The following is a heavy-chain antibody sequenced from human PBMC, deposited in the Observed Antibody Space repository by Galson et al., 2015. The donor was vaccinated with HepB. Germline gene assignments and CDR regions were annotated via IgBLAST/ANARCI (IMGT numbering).Heavy chain of an antibody. CDR1: GGTFSSYA. Sequence: SVKVSCKVSGGTFSSYAMSWVRQAPGQGLEWMGGIIPIIGIGNYAQNFQGRVTITADTSTSTTYMELSSLRSEDAAVYYCASTYNYDTSGYPTNYFDYWGQGTLVTVSS. J-gene: IGHJ4*02. D-gene: IGHD3-22*01. CDR2: IIPIIGIG. V-gene: IGHV1-69*10. CDR3: ASTYNYDTSGYPTNYFDY.